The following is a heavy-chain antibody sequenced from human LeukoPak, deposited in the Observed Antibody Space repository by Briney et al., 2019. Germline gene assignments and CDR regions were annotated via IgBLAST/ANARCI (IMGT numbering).Heavy chain of an antibody. D-gene: IGHD3-22*01. Sequence: SETLSLTCTVSGGSISSHYWSWTRQPPGKGLEWIGYIYYSGSTNYNPSLKSRVTISVDTSKNQFSLKLSSVTAADTAVYYCARRDSSGYYYWFDYWGQGTLVTVSS. V-gene: IGHV4-59*11. CDR1: GGSISSHY. CDR2: IYYSGST. J-gene: IGHJ4*02. CDR3: ARRDSSGYYYWFDY.